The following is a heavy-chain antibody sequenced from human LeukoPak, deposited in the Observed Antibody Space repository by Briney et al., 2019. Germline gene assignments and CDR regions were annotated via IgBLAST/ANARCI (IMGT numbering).Heavy chain of an antibody. CDR2: VSGNNGNR. Sequence: GASVQVSCKASGYKFNTYDITWVRQAPGQGLEWMGWVSGNNGNRKYAQKFQGRVTMTTDTSTSTANMELRSLRSDDTAVYYCARVTTVTRSPWSWGPKKIGQEVNWFDPWGQGTPVIVSS. CDR3: ARVTTVTRSPWSWGPKKIGQEVNWFDP. CDR1: GYKFNTYD. D-gene: IGHD4-17*01. V-gene: IGHV1-18*01. J-gene: IGHJ5*02.